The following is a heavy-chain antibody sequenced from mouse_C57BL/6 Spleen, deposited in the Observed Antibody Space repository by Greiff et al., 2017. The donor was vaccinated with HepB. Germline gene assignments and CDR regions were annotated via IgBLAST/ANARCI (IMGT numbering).Heavy chain of an antibody. Sequence: QVQLQQSGAELVRPGASVKLSCKASGYTFTDYYINWVKQRPGQGLEWIARIYPGSGNTYYNEKFKGKATLTAEISSSTAYMQLSSLTSEDSAVYFCASDRSFAYWGQGTLVTVSA. J-gene: IGHJ3*01. CDR3: ASDRSFAY. CDR1: GYTFTDYY. V-gene: IGHV1-76*01. CDR2: IYPGSGNT.